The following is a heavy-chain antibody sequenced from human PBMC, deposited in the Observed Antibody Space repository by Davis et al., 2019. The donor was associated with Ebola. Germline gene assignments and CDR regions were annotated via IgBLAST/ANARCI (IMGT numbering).Heavy chain of an antibody. CDR2: INPNSGGT. CDR1: GYTFTSYY. V-gene: IGHV1-2*04. Sequence: AASVKVSCKASGYTFTSYYMHWVRQAPGQGLEWMGWINPNSGGTNYAQKFQGWVTMTTDTSTSTAYMELRSLRSDDTAVYYCARAGITIFGVVLGDYWGQGTLVTVSS. J-gene: IGHJ4*02. D-gene: IGHD3-3*01. CDR3: ARAGITIFGVVLGDY.